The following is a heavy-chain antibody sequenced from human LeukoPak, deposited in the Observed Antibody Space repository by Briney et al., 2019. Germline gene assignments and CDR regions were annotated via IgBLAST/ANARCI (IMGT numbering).Heavy chain of an antibody. CDR3: AKAGSGSSSSVFDF. CDR1: GFSFSSYS. V-gene: IGHV3-48*01. Sequence: PGGSLRLSCAASGFSFSSYSMNWVRQAPGKGLEWVSYISAISGPVFYTDSVKGRFTVSRDNVKNSLYLQMNSLRAEDTALYYCAKAGSGSSSSVFDFWGQGTLVTVSS. D-gene: IGHD1-26*01. J-gene: IGHJ4*02. CDR2: ISAISGPV.